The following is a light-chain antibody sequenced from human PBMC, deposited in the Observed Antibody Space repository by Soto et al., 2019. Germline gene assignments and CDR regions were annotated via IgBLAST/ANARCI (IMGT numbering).Light chain of an antibody. CDR3: SSYTSSSTGV. Sequence: QSALTQPASVSGSPGQSITISCTGTSSDVGGYNYVSWYQQQSGKAPKLMIHEVSNRPSGVSNRFSGSKSGNTASLTISGLQAEDEADYYCSSYTSSSTGVFGGGTQLTVL. J-gene: IGLJ3*02. CDR2: EVS. V-gene: IGLV2-14*01. CDR1: SSDVGGYNY.